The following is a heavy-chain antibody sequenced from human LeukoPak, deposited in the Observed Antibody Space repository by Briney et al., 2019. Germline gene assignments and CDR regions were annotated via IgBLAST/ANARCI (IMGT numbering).Heavy chain of an antibody. Sequence: GGSLRLSCAASGFTFSSYAMSWVRQAPGKGLEWVSAISGSGGSTYYADSVKGRFTISRDNAKNSLYLQMNSLRAEDTAVYYCARNGGYSYGYYDYWGQGTLVTVSS. CDR1: GFTFSSYA. CDR3: ARNGGYSYGYYDY. V-gene: IGHV3-23*01. J-gene: IGHJ4*02. D-gene: IGHD5-18*01. CDR2: ISGSGGST.